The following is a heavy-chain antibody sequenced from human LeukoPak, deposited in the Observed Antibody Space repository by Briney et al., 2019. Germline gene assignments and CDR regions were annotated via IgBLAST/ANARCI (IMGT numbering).Heavy chain of an antibody. Sequence: GGSLRLSCAASGFTLSSYWMHWVRQAPGKGLVWVSRSNSDGCSTNYADSVKGRFTISRDNAKNTLYLQMNSLRAEDTAVYYCARRLPCSSADKCYFDYWGQGILVTVSS. CDR2: SNSDGCST. CDR3: ARRLPCSSADKCYFDY. CDR1: GFTLSSYW. V-gene: IGHV3-74*01. D-gene: IGHD2-2*01. J-gene: IGHJ4*02.